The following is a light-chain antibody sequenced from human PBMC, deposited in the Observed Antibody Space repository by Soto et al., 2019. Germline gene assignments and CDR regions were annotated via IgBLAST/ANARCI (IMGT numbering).Light chain of an antibody. Sequence: EIVLTQSPDTLSLSPGERATLSCRASQSVSSYLAWYQQKPGQAPRLLIYDASNRATGIPARFSGSGSGTDFTLTISSLEPEDFAVYYCQQRSNWPITFGQGTRWRL. J-gene: IGKJ5*01. V-gene: IGKV3-11*01. CDR2: DAS. CDR3: QQRSNWPIT. CDR1: QSVSSY.